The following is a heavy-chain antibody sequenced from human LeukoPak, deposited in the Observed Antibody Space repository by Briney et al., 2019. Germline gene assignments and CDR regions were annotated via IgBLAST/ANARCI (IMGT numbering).Heavy chain of an antibody. CDR3: ARGLPSSYDFWRGYYTGWFDP. D-gene: IGHD3-3*01. CDR2: INHSGST. J-gene: IGHJ5*02. V-gene: IGHV4-34*01. Sequence: SETLSLTCAVYGRSFSRYYWRWLRQPPGKGLEWIGEINHSGSTNYNTSLKSRVTISVGMSKNRYSLKLSSVTAADTAVYYCARGLPSSYDFWRGYYTGWFDPWGQGTLVTVSS. CDR1: GRSFSRYY.